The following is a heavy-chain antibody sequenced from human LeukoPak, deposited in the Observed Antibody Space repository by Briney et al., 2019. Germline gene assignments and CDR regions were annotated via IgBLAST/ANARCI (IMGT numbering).Heavy chain of an antibody. CDR3: ARDRGDSYTPNGFDT. CDR1: GFTFSSYS. D-gene: IGHD5-24*01. Sequence: GGSLRLSCAASGFTFSSYSMIWVRQAPGKGLEWVSSISTSSSYRFYADSVKGRFTVSRDNAKNSLYLQMNSLRAEDTAVFYCARDRGDSYTPNGFDTWGQGTMVTVSS. CDR2: ISTSSSYR. J-gene: IGHJ3*02. V-gene: IGHV3-21*01.